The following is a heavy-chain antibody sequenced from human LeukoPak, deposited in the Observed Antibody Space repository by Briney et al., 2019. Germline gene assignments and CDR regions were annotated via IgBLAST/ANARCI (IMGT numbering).Heavy chain of an antibody. CDR1: GGTFSSYA. D-gene: IGHD3-22*01. CDR3: ATTTYYYDSSGGDFDY. CDR2: IIPIFGTA. J-gene: IGHJ4*02. V-gene: IGHV1-69*05. Sequence: SVKVSCQASGGTFSSYAISWVRQAPGQGLEWMGGIIPIFGTANYAQKFQGRVTITTDESTSTAYMELSSLRSEDTAVYYCATTTYYYDSSGGDFDYWGQGTLVTVSS.